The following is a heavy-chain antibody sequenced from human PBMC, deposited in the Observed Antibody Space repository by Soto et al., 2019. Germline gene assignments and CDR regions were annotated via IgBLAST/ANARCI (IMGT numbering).Heavy chain of an antibody. CDR2: ISGSGGST. D-gene: IGHD2-15*01. V-gene: IGHV3-23*01. CDR3: AKGLPWGHYCSGGRCHAEYFQH. Sequence: GALRLSCAASGFTFSSYAMSWVRQAPGKGLEWVSAISGSGGSTYYADSVKGRFTISRDNSKNTLYLQMNSLRAEDTAVYYCAKGLPWGHYCSGGRCHAEYFQHWGQGP. J-gene: IGHJ1*01. CDR1: GFTFSSYA.